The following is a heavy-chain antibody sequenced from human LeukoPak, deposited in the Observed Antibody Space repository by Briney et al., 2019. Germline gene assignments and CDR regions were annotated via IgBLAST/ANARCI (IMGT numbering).Heavy chain of an antibody. CDR1: GFTFSSYA. Sequence: GGSLRLSCAASGFTFSSYAMIWVRQAPGKGLEWVSSVSSRSSYIYYADSLKGRLTISRDNAKNSLYLQMNSLRAEDTAVYYCAREKDGMDVWGQGTTVTVSS. V-gene: IGHV3-21*01. CDR3: AREKDGMDV. J-gene: IGHJ6*02. CDR2: VSSRSSYI.